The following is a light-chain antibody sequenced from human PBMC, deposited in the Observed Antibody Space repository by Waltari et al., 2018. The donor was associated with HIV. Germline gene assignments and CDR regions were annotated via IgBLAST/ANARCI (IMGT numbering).Light chain of an antibody. V-gene: IGKV4-1*01. CDR2: WAA. CDR1: QNVLYSSNNKNY. J-gene: IGKJ2*01. CDR3: QQYYSTPYT. Sequence: DIVMTQSPDSLAVSLGERATINCKSSQNVLYSSNNKNYLAWYQQKPGQPPKLLIYWAATRESGVPDRFSGSGSGTDVTLPVSSLQAEDVAVYYCQQYYSTPYTFGQGTKLEI.